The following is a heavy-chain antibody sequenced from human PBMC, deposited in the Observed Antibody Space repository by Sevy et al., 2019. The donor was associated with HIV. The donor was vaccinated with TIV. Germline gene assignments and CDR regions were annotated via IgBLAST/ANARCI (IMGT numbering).Heavy chain of an antibody. CDR3: ARAAYYCSTTSSYIDY. CDR1: GFTFSTYT. Sequence: VGSLRLSCAASGFTFSTYTMNWVRQAPGKGLEWVSSISSSSSYIYYADSVKGRFTISRDNAKNSLYLQMNSLRVEDTAVYYCARAAYYCSTTSSYIDYWGQGTLVTVSS. V-gene: IGHV3-21*01. J-gene: IGHJ4*02. D-gene: IGHD2-2*02. CDR2: ISSSSSYI.